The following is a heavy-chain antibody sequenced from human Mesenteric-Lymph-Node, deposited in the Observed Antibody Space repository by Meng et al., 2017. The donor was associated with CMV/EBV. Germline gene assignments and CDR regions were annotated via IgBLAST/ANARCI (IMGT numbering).Heavy chain of an antibody. V-gene: IGHV4-39*01. J-gene: IGHJ4*02. CDR2: IYYSGST. Sequence: SETLSLTCTVSGGSISSSSYYWGWIRQPPGKGLEWIGSIYYSGSTYYNPSLKSRVTISVDTSKNQFSLKLSSVTAADTAVYYCARVMVRGVIGYYFDYWGQGTLVTVSS. CDR3: ARVMVRGVIGYYFDY. D-gene: IGHD3-10*01. CDR1: GGSISSSSYY.